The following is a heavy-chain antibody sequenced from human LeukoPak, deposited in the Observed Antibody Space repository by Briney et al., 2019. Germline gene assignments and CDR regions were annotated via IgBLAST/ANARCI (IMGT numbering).Heavy chain of an antibody. V-gene: IGHV3-74*01. CDR2: IHSDGSSA. J-gene: IGHJ4*02. D-gene: IGHD3-22*01. CDR3: VRDNYYDSSGYAYFDY. Sequence: PGGSLRLSCAASGFTFSKYWMHWVRQAPGKWLVWVSRIHSDGSSAIYADSVKGRFTISRDNAKNTLYLQMNSLRAEDTAVYYCVRDNYYDSSGYAYFDYWGQGTLVTVSS. CDR1: GFTFSKYW.